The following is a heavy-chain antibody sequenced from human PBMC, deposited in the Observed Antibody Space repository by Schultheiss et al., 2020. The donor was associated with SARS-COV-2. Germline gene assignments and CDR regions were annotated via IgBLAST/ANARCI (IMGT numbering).Heavy chain of an antibody. V-gene: IGHV4-34*01. Sequence: SETLSLTCADYGGSFSGYYWSWIRQPPGKGLEWIGEIDHSGSTYYNPSLKGRVTISVDMSNNQFSMRLRSVAAADTAIYYCARRRYFDWFDPWGQGTLVTVSS. D-gene: IGHD3-9*01. CDR1: GGSFSGYY. J-gene: IGHJ5*02. CDR2: IDHSGST. CDR3: ARRRYFDWFDP.